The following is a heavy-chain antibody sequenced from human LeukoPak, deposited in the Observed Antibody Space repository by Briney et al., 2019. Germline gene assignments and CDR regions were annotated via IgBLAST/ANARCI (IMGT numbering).Heavy chain of an antibody. J-gene: IGHJ4*02. V-gene: IGHV3-48*03. Sequence: GGSVRLSCAASGFTFSSYEMNWVRQAPGKGLEWVSYISSSGSTIYYADSVKGRFTISRDNAKNTLYLQMNSLRAEDTAVYYCARAARWLQFTSTLDYWGQGTLVTVSS. D-gene: IGHD5-24*01. CDR1: GFTFSSYE. CDR3: ARAARWLQFTSTLDY. CDR2: ISSSGSTI.